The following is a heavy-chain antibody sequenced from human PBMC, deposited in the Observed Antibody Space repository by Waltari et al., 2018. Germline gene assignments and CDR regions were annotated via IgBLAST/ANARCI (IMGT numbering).Heavy chain of an antibody. CDR1: GFIFSPYA. V-gene: IGHV3-30-3*01. CDR3: ARGLRFPLYYFDS. D-gene: IGHD3-10*01. Sequence: QVQLVESGGGVVQPGRSLRLSCAASGFIFSPYAMQWFRQAPGKGLESVAYISYDGSIEYCDSVKGRFTISRDNSKNTLYLQMTSLRPEDTAVYYCARGLRFPLYYFDSWGQGTLVTVSS. CDR2: ISYDGSIE. J-gene: IGHJ4*02.